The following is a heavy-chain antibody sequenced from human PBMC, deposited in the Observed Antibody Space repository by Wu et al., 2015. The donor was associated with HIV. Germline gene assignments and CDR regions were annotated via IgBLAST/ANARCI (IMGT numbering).Heavy chain of an antibody. CDR3: ARDTYYYDSSGYRNYYYMDV. Sequence: QVQLVQSGAEVKKPGASVKVSCKASGYTFTGYYIHWVRQAPGQGLEWMGIINPSGGSTSYAQKFQGRVTMTRDTSISTAYMELSRLRSDDTAVYYCARDTYYYDSSGYRNYYYMDVWGKGTTVTVSS. V-gene: IGHV1-2*02. J-gene: IGHJ6*03. CDR1: GYTFTGYY. D-gene: IGHD3-22*01. CDR2: INPSGGST.